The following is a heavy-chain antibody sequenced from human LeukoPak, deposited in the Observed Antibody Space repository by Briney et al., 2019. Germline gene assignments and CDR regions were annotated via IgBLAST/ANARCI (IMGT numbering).Heavy chain of an antibody. CDR3: ARGGNDFDY. V-gene: IGHV1-2*02. CDR2: INTNSGGT. J-gene: IGHJ4*02. Sequence: ASVKVSCKASGYTCTGYYMHWVRLAPGQGLGWMGWINTNSGGTNYAQKFQGRVTMTTDTSISTAYMELSRLRSDDTAVYYCARGGNDFDYWGQGTLVTVSS. CDR1: GYTCTGYY.